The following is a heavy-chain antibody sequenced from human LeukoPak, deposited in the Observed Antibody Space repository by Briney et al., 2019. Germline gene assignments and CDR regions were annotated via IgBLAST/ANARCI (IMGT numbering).Heavy chain of an antibody. CDR2: IYSGGST. D-gene: IGHD6-13*01. Sequence: PGGSLRLSCAASGFTVSSNYMSWVRQAPGKGPEWVSVIYSGGSTYYADSVKGRFTISRDNSKNTLYLQMNSLRAEDTAVYYCARDSGPYSSSWYGYWGQGTLVTVSS. J-gene: IGHJ4*02. V-gene: IGHV3-53*01. CDR3: ARDSGPYSSSWYGY. CDR1: GFTVSSNY.